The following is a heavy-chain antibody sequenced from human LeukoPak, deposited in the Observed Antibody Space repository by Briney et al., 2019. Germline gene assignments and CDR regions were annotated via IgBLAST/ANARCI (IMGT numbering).Heavy chain of an antibody. CDR3: VRDNPRCCGVVPANIDDY. Sequence: GSLRLSFAGSGFTFSRDSMDWVRQAPGKGLEWISYISHDSAIIYYADSVRGRLTISRDNAKNSLYLQMHSLRAEDTAVYYCVRDNPRCCGVVPANIDDYWGQGTLVTVSS. J-gene: IGHJ4*02. V-gene: IGHV3-48*01. D-gene: IGHD2-15*01. CDR2: ISHDSAII. CDR1: GFTFSRDS.